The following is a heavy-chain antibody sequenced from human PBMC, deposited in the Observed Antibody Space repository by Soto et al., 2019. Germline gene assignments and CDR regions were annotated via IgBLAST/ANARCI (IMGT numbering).Heavy chain of an antibody. V-gene: IGHV3-23*01. Sequence: EVRLLESGGGLVQPGGSLRLSCAASGFTFSSYAMSWVRQAPGKGLEWVSAISGSGGSTYYADSVKGRFTISRDNSKYTLYLQMNSLRAEDTAVYYCAKTYYDSSGYGVDAFDIWGQGTMVTVSS. CDR1: GFTFSSYA. D-gene: IGHD3-22*01. J-gene: IGHJ3*02. CDR2: ISGSGGST. CDR3: AKTYYDSSGYGVDAFDI.